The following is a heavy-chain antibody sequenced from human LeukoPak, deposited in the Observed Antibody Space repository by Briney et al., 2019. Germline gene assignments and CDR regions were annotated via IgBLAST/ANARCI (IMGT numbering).Heavy chain of an antibody. Sequence: SGTLSLTCAVSGGSIRSSNWWSWVRQPPGKGLEWIGEIYHSGSTNYNPSLKSRVTISVDTSKNQFSLKLSSVTAADTAVYYCAREGQNGYTLDSWGQGTQVTVSS. V-gene: IGHV4-4*02. CDR1: GGSIRSSNW. CDR2: IYHSGST. D-gene: IGHD5-18*01. CDR3: AREGQNGYTLDS. J-gene: IGHJ4*02.